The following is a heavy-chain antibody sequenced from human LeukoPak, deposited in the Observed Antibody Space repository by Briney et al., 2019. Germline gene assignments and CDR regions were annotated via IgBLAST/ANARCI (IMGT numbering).Heavy chain of an antibody. J-gene: IGHJ4*02. CDR1: GGSFSGYY. CDR2: INHSGST. Sequence: SETLSLTCAVYGGSFSGYYWSWIRQPPGKGLEWIGEINHSGSTNYNPSLKSRVTISVDTSKNQFSLRLSSVTAADTAVYYCARVTGYMIEDYFDYWGQGTLVTVSS. V-gene: IGHV4-34*01. D-gene: IGHD3-22*01. CDR3: ARVTGYMIEDYFDY.